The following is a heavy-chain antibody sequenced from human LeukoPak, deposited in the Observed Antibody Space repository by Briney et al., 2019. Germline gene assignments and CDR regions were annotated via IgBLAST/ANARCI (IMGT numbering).Heavy chain of an antibody. D-gene: IGHD6-6*01. CDR3: ARVGAALNFDY. Sequence: SETLSLTCTVSGGSINNSYWSWIRQPPGKGLEWIGYIYYSGTTNYNPSLKSRVTISVDTSKNQFSLKLSSVTAADTAVYYCARVGAALNFDYWGQGTLVTVSP. V-gene: IGHV4-59*12. CDR2: IYYSGTT. J-gene: IGHJ4*02. CDR1: GGSINNSY.